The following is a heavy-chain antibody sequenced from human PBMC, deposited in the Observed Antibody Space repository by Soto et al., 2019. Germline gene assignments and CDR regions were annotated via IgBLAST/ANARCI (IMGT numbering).Heavy chain of an antibody. D-gene: IGHD4-4*01. CDR1: GGSFSGYD. CDR3: ARKGDYRNHKWFDP. J-gene: IGHJ5*02. V-gene: IGHV4-34*01. CDR2: INHSGST. Sequence: PSETLSLTCAVYGGSFSGYDWSWIRQPPWKGLEWIGEINHSGSTNYNPSLKSRVTISVDTSKNQFSLKLSSVTAADTAVYYCARKGDYRNHKWFDPLGHGTLVTVCS.